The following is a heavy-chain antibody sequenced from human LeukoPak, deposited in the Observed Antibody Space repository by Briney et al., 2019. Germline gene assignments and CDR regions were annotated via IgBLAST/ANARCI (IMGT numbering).Heavy chain of an antibody. V-gene: IGHV3-23*01. Sequence: GGSLSLSCAVSGITLSNYGMSWVRQAPGKGLEWVAGISASGGRTNYADSVKGRFTISRDNPKNTIYLQMNSLRAEDTAVYFCAKRGVVIRVILVGFYKEAYYFDSWGQGALVSVSS. CDR1: GITLSNYG. CDR2: ISASGGRT. J-gene: IGHJ4*02. D-gene: IGHD3-10*01. CDR3: AKRGVVIRVILVGFYKEAYYFDS.